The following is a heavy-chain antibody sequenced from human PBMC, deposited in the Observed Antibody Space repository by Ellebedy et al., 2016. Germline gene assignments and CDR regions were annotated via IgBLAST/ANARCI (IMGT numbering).Heavy chain of an antibody. CDR1: GYTFTGYY. CDR2: INPNSGGT. J-gene: IGHJ4*02. CDR3: AREESPVLLWAPGPSDIGCPDY. D-gene: IGHD3-10*01. V-gene: IGHV1-2*02. Sequence: ASVKVSXXASGYTFTGYYMHWVRQAPGQGLEWMGWINPNSGGTNYAQKFQGRVTMTRDTSISTAYMELSRLRSDDTAVYYCAREESPVLLWAPGPSDIGCPDYWGQGTLVTVSS.